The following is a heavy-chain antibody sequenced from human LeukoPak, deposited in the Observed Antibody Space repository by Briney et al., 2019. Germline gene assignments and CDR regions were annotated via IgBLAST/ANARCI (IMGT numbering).Heavy chain of an antibody. CDR3: AKDHESDGYPCLDH. D-gene: IGHD3-22*01. V-gene: IGHV3-23*01. J-gene: IGHJ4*02. CDR1: GFTFGSYA. CDR2: ISASGP. Sequence: GGSLRLSCAASGFTFGSYAMSWVRQAPGKGLEWVSTISASGPYYADAVRGRFTISRDNSRNTLSLQMDSLRAEDTAVYYCAKDHESDGYPCLDHWGLGTLVTVSS.